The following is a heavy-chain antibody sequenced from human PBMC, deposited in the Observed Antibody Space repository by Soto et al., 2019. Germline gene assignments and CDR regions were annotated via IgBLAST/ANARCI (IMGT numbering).Heavy chain of an antibody. CDR2: ISYDGSNK. CDR3: AKEERSSSCYFAP. Sequence: QVQLVESGGGVVQPGRSLRLSCAASGFTFSSYGMHWVRQAPGKGLEWVAVISYDGSNKYYADSVKGRFTISRDNSKNTLYLQMNSLRAEDTAVYYCAKEERSSSCYFAPWGQGTLVTVSS. D-gene: IGHD6-13*01. V-gene: IGHV3-30*18. CDR1: GFTFSSYG. J-gene: IGHJ5*02.